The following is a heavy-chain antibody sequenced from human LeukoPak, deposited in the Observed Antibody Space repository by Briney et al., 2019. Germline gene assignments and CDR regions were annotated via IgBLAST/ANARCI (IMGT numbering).Heavy chain of an antibody. J-gene: IGHJ4*02. CDR2: IYPGDSDT. D-gene: IGHD2-8*01. CDR3: VLGYCTNGVCSAGYSGYGFIDY. Sequence: GESLKTSCKGSGYSFTSYWIGWVRQMPGKGLEWMGIIYPGDSDTRYSPSFQGQVTISADKSISTAYLQWSSLKASDTAMYYCVLGYCTNGVCSAGYSGYGFIDYWGQGTLVTVSS. V-gene: IGHV5-51*01. CDR1: GYSFTSYW.